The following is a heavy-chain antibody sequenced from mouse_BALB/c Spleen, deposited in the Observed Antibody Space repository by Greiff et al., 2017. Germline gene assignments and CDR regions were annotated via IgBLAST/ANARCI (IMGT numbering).Heavy chain of an antibody. CDR2: IDPFNGGT. Sequence: EVQLQQSGPELMKPGASVKISCKASGYSFTSYYMHWVKQSHGKSLEWIGYIDPFNGGTSYNQKFKGKATLTVDKSSSTAYMHLSSLTSEDSAVYYCARDYGSSYDAMDYWGQGTSVTVSS. CDR3: ARDYGSSYDAMDY. V-gene: IGHV1S135*01. J-gene: IGHJ4*01. CDR1: GYSFTSYY. D-gene: IGHD1-1*01.